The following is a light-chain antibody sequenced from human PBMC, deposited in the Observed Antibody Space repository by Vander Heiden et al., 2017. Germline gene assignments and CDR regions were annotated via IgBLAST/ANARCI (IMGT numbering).Light chain of an antibody. Sequence: DIVMTQSPHPLSVSLGERPTTNCTSSHSALCSSNDKNYLAWYQQQPAQPPKLLIYCAATREPGVPDRLSGGGSGADFTLTISSLQAEDVAVNYCQQYYETLPYTFGQGTKLEIK. V-gene: IGKV4-1*01. CDR2: CAA. CDR3: QQYYETLPYT. CDR1: HSALCSSNDKNY. J-gene: IGKJ2*01.